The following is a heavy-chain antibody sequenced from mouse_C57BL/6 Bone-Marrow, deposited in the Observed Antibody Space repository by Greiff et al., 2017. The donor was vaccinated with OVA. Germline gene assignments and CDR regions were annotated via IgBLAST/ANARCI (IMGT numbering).Heavy chain of an antibody. V-gene: IGHV5-12*01. Sequence: EVQLVESGGGLVQPGGSLKLSCAASGFTFSDYYMYWVRQTPEKRLEWVAYISNGGGSTYYPDTVKGRFTISRDNAKNTLYLQMSRLKSEDTAMYYCARYYYGLYAMDYWGQGTSVTVSS. J-gene: IGHJ4*01. CDR1: GFTFSDYY. CDR3: ARYYYGLYAMDY. CDR2: ISNGGGST. D-gene: IGHD1-1*01.